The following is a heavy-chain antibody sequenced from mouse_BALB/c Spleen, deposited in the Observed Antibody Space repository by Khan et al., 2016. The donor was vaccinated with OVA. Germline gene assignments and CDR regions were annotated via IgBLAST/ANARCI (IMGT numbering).Heavy chain of an antibody. CDR3: TRLAYYHDSEGFAY. CDR2: ISTGGSYT. Sequence: EVELVESGGDLVKPGGSLKLSCAASGFTFSTFGMSWVRQTPDKRLEWVATISTGGSYTYYPDIVKGRFIISRDNAKNTLDLQMSSLKSEDTAMYYCTRLAYYHDSEGFAYWGQGTLVTVSA. D-gene: IGHD1-1*01. J-gene: IGHJ3*01. CDR1: GFTFSTFG. V-gene: IGHV5-6*01.